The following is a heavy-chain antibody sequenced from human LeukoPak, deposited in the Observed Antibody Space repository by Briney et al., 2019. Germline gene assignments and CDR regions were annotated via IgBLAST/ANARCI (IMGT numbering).Heavy chain of an antibody. D-gene: IGHD3-10*01. CDR2: INSDGSST. CDR3: ARDPTVLWFGELLPLDY. Sequence: GGSLRLSCAASGFTFSSYWMHWVRQAPGKGPVWVSRINSDGSSTSYADSVRGRFTISRDNAKNTLYLQMNSLRAEDTAVYYCARDPTVLWFGELLPLDYWGQGTLVTVSS. CDR1: GFTFSSYW. V-gene: IGHV3-74*01. J-gene: IGHJ4*02.